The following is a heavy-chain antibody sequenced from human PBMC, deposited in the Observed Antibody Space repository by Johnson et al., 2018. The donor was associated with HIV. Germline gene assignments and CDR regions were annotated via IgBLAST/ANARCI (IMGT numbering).Heavy chain of an antibody. V-gene: IGHV3-9*01. J-gene: IGHJ3*02. D-gene: IGHD3-22*01. Sequence: VRLVESGGGVVQPGRSLTLSCGASGFTFSSYWMHWVRQAPGKGLEWVSGISWNSGSVGYADSVKGRFTISRYNAKNSLYLQMNSLRAEDTAVYFCARDRPYYYDSSGYRNAFDIWGQGTMVSVSS. CDR2: ISWNSGSV. CDR1: GFTFSSYW. CDR3: ARDRPYYYDSSGYRNAFDI.